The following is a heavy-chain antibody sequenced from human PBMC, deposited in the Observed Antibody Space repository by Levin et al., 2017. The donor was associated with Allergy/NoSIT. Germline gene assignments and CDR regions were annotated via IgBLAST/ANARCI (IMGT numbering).Heavy chain of an antibody. CDR1: GFTFSGSA. Sequence: GGSLRLSCEASGFTFSGSAMHWVRQASGKGLEWVGRIRSKAKIYATAYAASVKGRFTISRDDSKNAAYLQMKSLKTEDTAVYYCTRTLGENMIRGVTGMDVWGRGTTVTVSS. D-gene: IGHD3-10*01. CDR2: IRSKAKIYAT. CDR3: TRTLGENMIRGVTGMDV. J-gene: IGHJ6*03. V-gene: IGHV3-73*01.